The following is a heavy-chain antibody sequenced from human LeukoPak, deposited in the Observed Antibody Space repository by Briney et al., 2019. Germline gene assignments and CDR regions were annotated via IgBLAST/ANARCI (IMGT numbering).Heavy chain of an antibody. CDR1: GFIFSNYA. J-gene: IGHJ4*02. CDR2: ISGRSDNT. V-gene: IGHV3-23*01. CDR3: ARDAVRTGGGVDY. D-gene: IGHD3-10*01. Sequence: PGGSLRLSCAASGFIFSNYAMYWVRQAPGKGLEWVSAISGRSDNTYYADSVKGRFTISRDNSKNTLYLQMNSLRAEDTAVYYCARDAVRTGGGVDYWGQGTLVTVSS.